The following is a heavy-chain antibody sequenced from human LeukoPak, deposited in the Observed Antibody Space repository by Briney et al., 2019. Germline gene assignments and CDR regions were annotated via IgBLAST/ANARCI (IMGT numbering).Heavy chain of an antibody. J-gene: IGHJ4*02. V-gene: IGHV3-21*01. D-gene: IGHD5-24*01. Sequence: PGGSLRLSCAASGFTFSSYSMNWVRQAPGKGLEWVSSISSSGSYIYYADSVKGRFTISRDNAKNSLYLQMNSLSAEDTAVYYCARVALATPYFDYWGQGTLVTVSS. CDR2: ISSSGSYI. CDR1: GFTFSSYS. CDR3: ARVALATPYFDY.